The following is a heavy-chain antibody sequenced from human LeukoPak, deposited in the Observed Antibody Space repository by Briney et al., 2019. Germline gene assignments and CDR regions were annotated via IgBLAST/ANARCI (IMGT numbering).Heavy chain of an antibody. CDR2: MNPNSGNT. Sequence: ASVKVSCKASRYTFTSYDINWVRQAAGQGLEWMGWMNPNSGNTGYAQKFQGRITMARNTSISTAYMELSSLTSEDTAVYFCARRYDSGSYHLPHWGQGTLVTVSS. D-gene: IGHD3-10*01. CDR3: ARRYDSGSYHLPH. J-gene: IGHJ4*02. V-gene: IGHV1-8*01. CDR1: RYTFTSYD.